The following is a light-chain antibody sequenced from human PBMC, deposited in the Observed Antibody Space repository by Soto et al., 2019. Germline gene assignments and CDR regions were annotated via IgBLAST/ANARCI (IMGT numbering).Light chain of an antibody. Sequence: QSPGTLSLSPGERAILSCRASQTISSNYLAWYQQKPGHPPRLLIYGASGRAPGIPDRFSGSGSGTDFPLTISRLEPEDFAVYYCQQYSSSLITFGQGTRLEIK. CDR1: QTISSNY. V-gene: IGKV3-20*01. CDR3: QQYSSSLIT. CDR2: GAS. J-gene: IGKJ5*01.